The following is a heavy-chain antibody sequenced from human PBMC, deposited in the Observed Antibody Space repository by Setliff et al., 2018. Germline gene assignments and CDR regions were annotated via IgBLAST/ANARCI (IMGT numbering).Heavy chain of an antibody. CDR3: AKDFGSTWLNYFDY. CDR2: ISGSGSTT. CDR1: GITLSSYA. V-gene: IGHV3-23*01. D-gene: IGHD6-13*01. J-gene: IGHJ4*02. Sequence: GGSLRLSCAASGITLSSYAMSWVRQAPGKGLEWASAISGSGSTTFYADSVKGRFTISRDNSKDTVYLQMSSLGAEDTALYYCAKDFGSTWLNYFDYWGQGTLVTVSS.